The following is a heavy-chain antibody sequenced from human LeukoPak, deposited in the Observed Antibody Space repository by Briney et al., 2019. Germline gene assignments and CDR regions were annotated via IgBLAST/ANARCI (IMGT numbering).Heavy chain of an antibody. Sequence: ASVTVSCKASGYTFTSYGVNWVRQAPGQGLEGMGWIAVYNGDTNYAQKFQGRVTMTTDRSTRTAYMELRSLRSDDTGVYYCAREIYGDSYFDYWGQGTLVTVAS. CDR1: GYTFTSYG. D-gene: IGHD4-17*01. J-gene: IGHJ4*02. V-gene: IGHV1-18*01. CDR2: IAVYNGDT. CDR3: AREIYGDSYFDY.